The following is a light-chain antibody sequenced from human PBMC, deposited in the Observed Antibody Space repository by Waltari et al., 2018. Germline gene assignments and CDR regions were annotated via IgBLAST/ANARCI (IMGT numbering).Light chain of an antibody. J-gene: IGKJ5*01. Sequence: DIQMTQSPSSLSASVGDRVTITCRASQSISSYLNWYQQKPGKAPKLLSYAASSLQSGVPSRFSGSGSGTDFTLTISSLQPEDFATYYCQQSYSTPGITFGQGTRLEIK. CDR3: QQSYSTPGIT. V-gene: IGKV1-39*01. CDR2: AAS. CDR1: QSISSY.